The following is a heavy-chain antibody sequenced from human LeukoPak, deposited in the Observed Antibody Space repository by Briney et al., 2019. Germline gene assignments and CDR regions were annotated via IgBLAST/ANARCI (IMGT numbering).Heavy chain of an antibody. V-gene: IGHV3-48*04. Sequence: GGPLRLSFAASGFTLSSYSMNWVRQPPGKGLEGVSYISSSGSTIYYADSVKGRFTISRDNAKNSLYLQMNSLRAEDTAVYYCARQRGDILTGYYMPRGFDYWGQGTLVTVSS. J-gene: IGHJ4*02. CDR2: ISSSGSTI. CDR3: ARQRGDILTGYYMPRGFDY. CDR1: GFTLSSYS. D-gene: IGHD3-9*01.